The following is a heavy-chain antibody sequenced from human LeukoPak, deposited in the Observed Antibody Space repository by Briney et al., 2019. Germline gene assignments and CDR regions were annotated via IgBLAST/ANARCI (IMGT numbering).Heavy chain of an antibody. J-gene: IGHJ4*02. CDR1: GYTFTGCY. Sequence: ASVKVSCKASGYTFTGCYMHWVRQAPGQGLEWMGWINPNSGGTNYAQKFQGRVTMTRDTSISTAYMELSRLRSDDTAVYYCARGYDYVWGTEKGTFDYWGQGTLVTVSS. CDR2: INPNSGGT. CDR3: ARGYDYVWGTEKGTFDY. D-gene: IGHD3-16*01. V-gene: IGHV1-2*02.